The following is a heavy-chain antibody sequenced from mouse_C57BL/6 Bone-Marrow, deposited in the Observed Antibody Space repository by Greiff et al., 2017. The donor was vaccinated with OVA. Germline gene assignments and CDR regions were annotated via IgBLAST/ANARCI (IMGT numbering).Heavy chain of an antibody. D-gene: IGHD1-1*01. CDR3: TTWGYYGPWFAY. CDR2: IDPENGDT. CDR1: GFNIKDDY. J-gene: IGHJ3*01. V-gene: IGHV14-4*01. Sequence: VQLQQSGAELVRPGASVKLSCTASGFNIKDDYMHWVKQRPEQGLEWIGWIDPENGDTEYASKFQGKATITADTSSNTAYLQLSSLTSEDTAVYYCTTWGYYGPWFAYWGQGTLVTVSA.